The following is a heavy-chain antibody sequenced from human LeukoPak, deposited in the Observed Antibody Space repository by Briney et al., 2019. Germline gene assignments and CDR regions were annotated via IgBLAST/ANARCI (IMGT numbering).Heavy chain of an antibody. CDR3: ARTFTSYYESGVGY. CDR1: GFTASSNY. Sequence: GGSLRLSCAASGFTASSNYMSWARQAPGKGLEWVSVIYSSGNTHYADSVKGRFTISRHNSQSTLFLEMNSLRAEDTAVYFCARTFTSYYESGVGYWGQGTLVTVSS. J-gene: IGHJ4*02. CDR2: IYSSGNT. V-gene: IGHV3-53*04. D-gene: IGHD3-22*01.